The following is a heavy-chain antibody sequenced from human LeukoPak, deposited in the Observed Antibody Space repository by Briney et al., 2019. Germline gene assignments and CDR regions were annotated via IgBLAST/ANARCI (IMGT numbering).Heavy chain of an antibody. V-gene: IGHV3-21*01. CDR3: ARIPNSANFPNWFDP. J-gene: IGHJ5*02. Sequence: PGGSLRLSCAASGFTFSSYWMSWVRQAPGKGLEWVSSISGSSNYIYYADSVKGRFTISRDNAKNSLYLQMNSLRAEDTAVYYCARIPNSANFPNWFDPWGQGTLVTVSS. D-gene: IGHD4/OR15-4a*01. CDR2: ISGSSNYI. CDR1: GFTFSSYW.